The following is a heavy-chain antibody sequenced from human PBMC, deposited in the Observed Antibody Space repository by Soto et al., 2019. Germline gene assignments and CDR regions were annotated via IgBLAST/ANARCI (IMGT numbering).Heavy chain of an antibody. CDR1: GFTFSSYS. D-gene: IGHD3-10*01. J-gene: IGHJ4*02. CDR2: IDTSASTM. Sequence: GGSLRLSCAASGFTFSSYSMNWVRQAPGKGLEWISYIDTSASTMYYADSVKGRFAISRDNGKDSLDLQMNSLRAEDTAIYYCAREYYYGSGSPFDYWGQGTLVTVSS. V-gene: IGHV3-48*01. CDR3: AREYYYGSGSPFDY.